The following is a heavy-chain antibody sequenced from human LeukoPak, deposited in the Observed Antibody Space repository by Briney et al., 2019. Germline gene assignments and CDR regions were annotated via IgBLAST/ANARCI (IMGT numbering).Heavy chain of an antibody. V-gene: IGHV4-31*03. J-gene: IGHJ3*02. Sequence: SQALSLTCTVSGGSISSGVYYWSWIRQHPGKGLEWIGYIYYSGSTYSNPSLKSRLTMSVDISKNQFSLKLSSVTAADTAVYYCARGVKGLRGAFDIWGQGTMVTVSS. D-gene: IGHD3-10*01. CDR3: ARGVKGLRGAFDI. CDR1: GGSISSGVYY. CDR2: IYYSGST.